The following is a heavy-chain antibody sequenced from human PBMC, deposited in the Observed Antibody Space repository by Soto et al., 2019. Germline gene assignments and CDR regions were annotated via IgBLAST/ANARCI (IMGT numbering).Heavy chain of an antibody. V-gene: IGHV1-69*01. J-gene: IGHJ4*02. CDR1: GGTFSNFV. CDR3: ARAPILVGETTYENYFDY. Sequence: QVQLVQSGAEEKKPGSSVKVSCKASGGTFSNFVISWVRQAPGQGLDWMGGNIPIFGTANYAQKFQGRVTIIADESTGTTYMELTRLRSEDTAVYYCARAPILVGETTYENYFDYWGQGTLVTVSS. CDR2: NIPIFGTA. D-gene: IGHD2-21*01.